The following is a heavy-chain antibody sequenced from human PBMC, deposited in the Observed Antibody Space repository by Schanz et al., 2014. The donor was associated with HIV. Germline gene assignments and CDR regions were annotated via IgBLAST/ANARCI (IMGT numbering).Heavy chain of an antibody. CDR2: IYYSGRT. D-gene: IGHD2-15*01. CDR1: GGSISSSSYY. J-gene: IGHJ4*02. CDR3: ASVCSGGSCFEY. V-gene: IGHV4-39*01. Sequence: QLQLQESGPGLVKPSETLSLTCTVSGGSISSSSYYWGWIRQTPGKGLGWIGSIYYSGRTYYNPSRKSRLTISVEPSKNHFPRKRNFMTAADTAVYYCASVCSGGSCFEYWGQGTLVTVSS.